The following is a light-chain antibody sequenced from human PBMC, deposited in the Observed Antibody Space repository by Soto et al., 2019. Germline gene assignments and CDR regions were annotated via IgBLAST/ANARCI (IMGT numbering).Light chain of an antibody. Sequence: QLVLTQPPSASGTPGQTVTISCSGSSSNIGSNYVDWYQQLPGMAPKLLIYRNDQRPSGVPDRFSGSKSGTSASLATSGLRSEDEGDYYCAAWDDSLSAPVFGGGTKLTVL. V-gene: IGLV1-47*01. CDR1: SSNIGSNY. J-gene: IGLJ3*02. CDR2: RND. CDR3: AAWDDSLSAPV.